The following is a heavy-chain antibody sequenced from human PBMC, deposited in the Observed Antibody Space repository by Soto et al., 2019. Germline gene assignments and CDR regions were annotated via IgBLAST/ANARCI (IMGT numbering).Heavy chain of an antibody. CDR3: ARGGGYSGSFAVY. CDR2: IWYDGSNK. V-gene: IGHV3-33*01. Sequence: QVQLVESGGGMVQPGRSLRLSCAASGFTFSSYGMHWVRQAPGKGLEWVAVIWYDGSNKYYADSVKGRFTISRDNSKNTLYLQMNSLRAEDTAVYYCARGGGYSGSFAVYSGQGTLVTVSS. CDR1: GFTFSSYG. D-gene: IGHD1-26*01. J-gene: IGHJ4*02.